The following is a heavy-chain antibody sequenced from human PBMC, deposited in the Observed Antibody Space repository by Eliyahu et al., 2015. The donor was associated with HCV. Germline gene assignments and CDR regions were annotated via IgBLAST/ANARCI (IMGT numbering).Heavy chain of an antibody. CDR1: GFXFSSXG. D-gene: IGHD2-15*01. CDR2: ISYDGSNK. J-gene: IGHJ4*02. V-gene: IGHV3-30*18. Sequence: QVQLVESGGGVVQPGRSLRLSCAASGFXFSSXGXXWVXXAPGKGLEWVAVISYDGSNKYYADSVKGRFTISRDNSKNTLYLQMNSLRAEDTAVYYCAKDLLRSGHGYCSGGSCYSRRPTGYWGQGTLVTVSS. CDR3: AKDLLRSGHGYCSGGSCYSRRPTGY.